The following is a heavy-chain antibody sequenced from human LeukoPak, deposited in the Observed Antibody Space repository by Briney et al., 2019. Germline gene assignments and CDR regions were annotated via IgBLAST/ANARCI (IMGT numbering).Heavy chain of an antibody. J-gene: IGHJ4*02. Sequence: GGSLRLSCAASGLTFSSDGMHWGRQAPGKGREWVAVIWYDVSNKYYAASVKGRFTISRDNSKNTLYLQMTSLRAEDTAVYYCARVSSGWYQLDYWGQGTLVTVSS. CDR1: GLTFSSDG. V-gene: IGHV3-33*01. CDR3: ARVSSGWYQLDY. CDR2: IWYDVSNK. D-gene: IGHD6-19*01.